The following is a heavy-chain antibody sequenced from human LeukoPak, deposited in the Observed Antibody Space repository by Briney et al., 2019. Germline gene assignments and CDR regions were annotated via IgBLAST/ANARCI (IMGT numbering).Heavy chain of an antibody. V-gene: IGHV1-69*13. CDR1: GGTFSSYA. CDR3: ASGYCSGGSCYPSYGMDV. CDR2: IIPIFGTA. D-gene: IGHD2-15*01. J-gene: IGHJ6*02. Sequence: ASVKVSCKASGGTFSSYAISWVRQAPGQGLEWMGGIIPIFGTANYAQEFQGRVTITADESTSTAYMELSSLRSEDTAVYYCASGYCSGGSCYPSYGMDVWGQGTTVTVSS.